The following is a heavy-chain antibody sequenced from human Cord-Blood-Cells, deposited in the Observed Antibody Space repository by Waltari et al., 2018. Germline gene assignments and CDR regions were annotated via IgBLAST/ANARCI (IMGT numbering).Heavy chain of an antibody. Sequence: QVQLQESGPGLVKPSQTLSLTWTVSGGSISRGGYYWSWIRQHPGKGLEWIGYIYYSGSTYYNPSLKSRVTISVDTSKNQFSLKLSSVTAADTAVYYCARDQIGGGLDAFDIWGQGTMVTVSS. D-gene: IGHD3-16*01. V-gene: IGHV4-31*02. CDR2: IYYSGST. CDR3: ARDQIGGGLDAFDI. J-gene: IGHJ3*02. CDR1: GGSISRGGYY.